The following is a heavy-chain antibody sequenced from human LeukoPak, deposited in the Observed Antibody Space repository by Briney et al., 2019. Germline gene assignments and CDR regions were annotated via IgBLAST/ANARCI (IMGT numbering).Heavy chain of an antibody. CDR3: ARPGYCSGGSCYSTFDY. D-gene: IGHD2-15*01. CDR2: IYYSGST. V-gene: IGHV4-39*01. CDR1: GGSISSSSYY. Sequence: SETLSLTCTVSGGSISSSSYYWGWIRQPPGKGLEWIGSIYYSGSTYYNPSLKSRVTISVDTSKNQFSLKLSSVTAADTAVYYCARPGYCSGGSCYSTFDYWGQGTLVTVSS. J-gene: IGHJ4*02.